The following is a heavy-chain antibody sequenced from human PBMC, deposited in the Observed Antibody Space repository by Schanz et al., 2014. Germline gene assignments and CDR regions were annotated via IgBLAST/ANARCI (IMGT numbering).Heavy chain of an antibody. J-gene: IGHJ4*02. CDR3: ARDRRNADLDY. V-gene: IGHV3-48*01. CDR1: GFTFSSHS. D-gene: IGHD1-1*01. CDR2: ITYNGGTI. Sequence: EVQLVESGGGLVQPGGSLRLSCAASGFTFSSHSFNWVRQAPGKGLEWISYITYNGGTIYYADSVKGRFTISRDNAKNSLYLEMNSLRAEDTALYYCARDRRNADLDYWGQGTLVTASS.